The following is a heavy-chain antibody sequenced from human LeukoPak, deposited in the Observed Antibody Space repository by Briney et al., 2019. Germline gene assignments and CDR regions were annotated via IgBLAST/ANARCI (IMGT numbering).Heavy chain of an antibody. CDR3: ARVRPYSSGSVFDY. CDR2: ISAYNGNS. J-gene: IGHJ4*02. CDR1: GYTFTNYG. Sequence: ASVKVSCKASGYTFTNYGISWVRQAPGQGFEWMGWISAYNGNSIYAQKLQGRVTVTTDTSTSTAYMELRSLRSDDTAVYYCARVRPYSSGSVFDYWGQGTLVTVSS. D-gene: IGHD6-19*01. V-gene: IGHV1-18*01.